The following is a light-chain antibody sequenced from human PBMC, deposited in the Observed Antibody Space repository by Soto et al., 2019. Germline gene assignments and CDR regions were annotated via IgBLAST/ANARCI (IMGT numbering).Light chain of an antibody. CDR2: KAS. V-gene: IGKV1-5*03. Sequence: DIQMTQSPSPLSASVGDRVTITGRGSESINSWLAWYQPKPGQAPKLLIYKASSLESGVPSRFTGSGSGTEFTLTISSMTSDDFATYDCQQYNTHVTFGGGTKVDIK. J-gene: IGKJ4*01. CDR1: ESINSW. CDR3: QQYNTHVT.